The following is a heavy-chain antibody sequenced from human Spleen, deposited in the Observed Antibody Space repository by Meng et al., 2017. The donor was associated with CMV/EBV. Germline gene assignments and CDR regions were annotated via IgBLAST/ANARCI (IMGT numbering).Heavy chain of an antibody. CDR2: ISYDGSNK. CDR1: GFTFSSYA. Sequence: GESLKISGAASGFTFSSYAMHWVRQAPGKGLEWVAVISYDGSNKYYADSVKGRFTISRDNSKNTLYLQMNSLRAEDTAVYYCARGPGYCSSTSCYYWFDPWGQGTLVTVSS. V-gene: IGHV3-30-3*01. CDR3: ARGPGYCSSTSCYYWFDP. D-gene: IGHD2-2*01. J-gene: IGHJ5*02.